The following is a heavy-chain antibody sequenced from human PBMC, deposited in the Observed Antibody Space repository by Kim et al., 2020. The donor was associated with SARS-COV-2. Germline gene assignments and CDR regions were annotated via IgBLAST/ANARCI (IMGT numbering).Heavy chain of an antibody. CDR2: ISDTGDNT. J-gene: IGHJ4*01. CDR1: GFTFSTCA. D-gene: IGHD1-1*01. CDR3: VKYIGTRALPYFFDY. Sequence: GGSLRLSCSVSGFTFSTCALHWFRQDPGKGLEYVSGISDTGDNTYYADSLQGRFTISIDNSTNTLSLHLTCLRTEDTAVYYCVKYIGTRALPYFFDYWV. V-gene: IGHV3-64D*09.